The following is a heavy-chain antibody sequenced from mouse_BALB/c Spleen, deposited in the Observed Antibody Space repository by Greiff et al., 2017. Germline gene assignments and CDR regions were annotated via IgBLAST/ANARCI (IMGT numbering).Heavy chain of an antibody. CDR2: ISNGGGST. J-gene: IGHJ1*01. V-gene: IGHV5-12-2*01. CDR1: GFTFSSYT. CDR3: ARQAYGNYVYLYFVG. D-gene: IGHD2-1*01. Sequence: EVMLVGSGGGLVQPGGSLKLSCAASGFTFSSYTMSWVRQTPEKRLEWVAYISNGGGSTYYPDTVKGRFTISRANAKNTLYLQMSRLKSEDTAMYYCARQAYGNYVYLYFVGRGAGTTVTVSS.